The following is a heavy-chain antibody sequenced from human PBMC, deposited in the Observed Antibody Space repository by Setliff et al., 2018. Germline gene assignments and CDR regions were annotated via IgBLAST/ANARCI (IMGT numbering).Heavy chain of an antibody. CDR1: GGTFSSYA. CDR3: ARVRDCSGGICHMGFHHYMDV. J-gene: IGHJ6*03. Sequence: RASVKVSCKASGGTFSSYAIDWVRQAPGQGLEWMGGIIPMFGTTNYAQRFRGRVTITADESTTTAYLELSSLRSEDTAVYYCARVRDCSGGICHMGFHHYMDVWGKGTTVTVSS. V-gene: IGHV1-69*13. CDR2: IIPMFGTT. D-gene: IGHD2-15*01.